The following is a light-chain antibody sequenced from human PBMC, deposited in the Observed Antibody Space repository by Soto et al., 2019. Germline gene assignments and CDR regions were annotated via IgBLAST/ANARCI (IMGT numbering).Light chain of an antibody. Sequence: EIVMTQSPATLSVSPGERATLSCRASQSVSSNLAWYQQKPGQAPRLLIYGASTRATGTPARFSGSGSGTEFTLTISSLQSEDFAVYYCQQYNNWPGGTFGQGTKLEIK. CDR1: QSVSSN. CDR2: GAS. V-gene: IGKV3-15*01. J-gene: IGKJ2*02. CDR3: QQYNNWPGGT.